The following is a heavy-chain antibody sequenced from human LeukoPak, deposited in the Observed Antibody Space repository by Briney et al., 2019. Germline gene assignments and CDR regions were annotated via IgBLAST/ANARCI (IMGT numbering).Heavy chain of an antibody. CDR3: ARDSIAVAGPLDY. D-gene: IGHD6-19*01. J-gene: IGHJ4*02. Sequence: GGSLRLSCAASGFTFSSYGMHWVRQAPGKGLEGVAVIWYDGSNKYYADSVKGRFTISRDNSKNTLYLQMNSLRAEDTAVYYCARDSIAVAGPLDYWGQGTLVTVSS. CDR2: IWYDGSNK. CDR1: GFTFSSYG. V-gene: IGHV3-33*01.